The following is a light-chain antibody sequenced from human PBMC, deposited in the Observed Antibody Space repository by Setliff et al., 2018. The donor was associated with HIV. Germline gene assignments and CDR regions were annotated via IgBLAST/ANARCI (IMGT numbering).Light chain of an antibody. CDR2: DAS. V-gene: IGKV3-11*01. J-gene: IGKJ1*01. Sequence: EVVFTQSPGTLALSPGERATLSCRASHSVGRYVAWYQQRHGQPPGLLIYDASNRATCVPARFNGSGSGTDFTLTINILEPEDFAVYYCQQRNNWPPTFGQGTKVDIK. CDR1: HSVGRY. CDR3: QQRNNWPPT.